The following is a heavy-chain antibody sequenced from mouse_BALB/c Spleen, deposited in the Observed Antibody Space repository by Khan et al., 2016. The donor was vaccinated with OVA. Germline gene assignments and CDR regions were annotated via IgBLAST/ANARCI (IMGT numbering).Heavy chain of an antibody. D-gene: IGHD1-1*01. J-gene: IGHJ4*01. CDR1: GYSITSNYA. V-gene: IGHV3-2*02. CDR3: ARKNYYGYAVDY. Sequence: EVQLQESGPGLVKPSQSLSLTCTVTGYSITSNYAWNWIRQFPGNKLEWMGYISYSGSTSYNPSLKSRISITRDTSKNQFFLQLNSVTTEDTATYYWARKNYYGYAVDYWGHGTSVTVSS. CDR2: ISYSGST.